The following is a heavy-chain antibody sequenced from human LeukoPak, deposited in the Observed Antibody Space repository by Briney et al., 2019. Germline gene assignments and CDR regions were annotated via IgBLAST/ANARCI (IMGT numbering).Heavy chain of an antibody. CDR1: GYTFTNYG. CDR3: ARCAADRTGSFCYFDY. J-gene: IGHJ4*02. V-gene: IGHV1-18*01. D-gene: IGHD2/OR15-2a*01. Sequence: ASVKVSCTASGYTFTNYGISWGRQAPGHGLEWMGWVNSNNGDTEYLQTLQGRVTMTTDTSTSTAYLELRSLRSDDTAVYYCARCAADRTGSFCYFDYWGQGTLVTVSS. CDR2: VNSNNGDT.